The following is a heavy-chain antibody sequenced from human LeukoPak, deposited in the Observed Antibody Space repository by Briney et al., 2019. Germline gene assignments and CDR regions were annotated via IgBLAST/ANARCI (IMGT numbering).Heavy chain of an antibody. D-gene: IGHD3-9*01. V-gene: IGHV3-30*02. CDR1: GFTFSSYG. J-gene: IGHJ4*02. CDR3: AKGSQYNILTGFIVGAMDDFDH. CDR2: IRYDGSIK. Sequence: GGSLRLSCAASGFTFSSYGMHWVRQAPGKGLEWVAFIRYDGSIKHYADSVKGRVTISRDNSKNTLYLQMNSLRAEDTAVYYCAKGSQYNILTGFIVGAMDDFDHRGQGTLVTVSS.